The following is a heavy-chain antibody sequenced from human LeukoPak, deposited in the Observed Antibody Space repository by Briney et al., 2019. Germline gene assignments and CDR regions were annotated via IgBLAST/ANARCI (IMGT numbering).Heavy chain of an antibody. CDR1: GGSISSCGYY. CDR3: AHADTANPDAFGI. CDR2: IYYSGST. D-gene: IGHD5-18*01. V-gene: IGHV4-31*03. J-gene: IGHJ3*02. Sequence: SETLSLTCTVSGGSISSCGYYWSWIRQHPGKGLEWIGYIYYSGSTYYNPSLKSRVTISVDTSKNQFSLKLSSVTAADTAVYYCAHADTANPDAFGIWGQGTMVTVSS.